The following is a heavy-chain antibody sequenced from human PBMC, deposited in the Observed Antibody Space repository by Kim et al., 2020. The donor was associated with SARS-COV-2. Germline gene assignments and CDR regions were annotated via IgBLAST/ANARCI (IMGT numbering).Heavy chain of an antibody. CDR3: ARREWGGDAFDI. Sequence: KYSPSVQGQVHISADKSISTAYLQWSSLRASDTAIYYCARREWGGDAFDIWGQGTMVTVSS. D-gene: IGHD3-3*01. V-gene: IGHV5-51*01. J-gene: IGHJ3*02.